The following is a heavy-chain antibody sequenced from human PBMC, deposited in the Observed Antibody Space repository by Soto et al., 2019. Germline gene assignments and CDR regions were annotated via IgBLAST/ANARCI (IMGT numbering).Heavy chain of an antibody. D-gene: IGHD6-19*01. CDR2: INPDNGNT. CDR1: GYTFTRYT. CDR3: AKARAVRLEVCDS. J-gene: IGHJ4*02. Sequence: GASVKVSCKASGYTFTRYTMSWVRQAPGQRLEWMGWINPDNGNTKSSQKFQDRVIITRDTSISTAYMELTRLRSDDTAIYYCAKARAVRLEVCDSWGQGALVTVSS. V-gene: IGHV1-3*01.